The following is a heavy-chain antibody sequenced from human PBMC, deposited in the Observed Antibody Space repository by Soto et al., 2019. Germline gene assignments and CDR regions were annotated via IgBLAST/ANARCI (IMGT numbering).Heavy chain of an antibody. V-gene: IGHV4-39*01. J-gene: IGHJ4*02. D-gene: IGHD6-19*01. CDR3: ARQPHYIAVAGDYFDY. CDR2: IYYSGST. CDR1: GGSISSSSYY. Sequence: SETLSLTCTVSGGSISSSSYYWGWIRQPPGKGLEWIGSIYYSGSTYYNPSLKSRVTISVDTSKNQFSLKLSSVTAADTAVYYCARQPHYIAVAGDYFDYWGQGTLVTVSS.